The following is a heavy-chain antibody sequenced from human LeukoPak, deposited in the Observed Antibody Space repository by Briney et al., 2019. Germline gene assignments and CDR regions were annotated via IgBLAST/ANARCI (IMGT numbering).Heavy chain of an antibody. CDR1: GYTFSSYD. D-gene: IGHD1-26*01. CDR3: ASYIVGATHESHFDY. V-gene: IGHV1-18*01. CDR2: ISAYNGNT. J-gene: IGHJ4*02. Sequence: EASVKVSCKASGYTFSSYDINWVRQAPGQGLEWMGWISAYNGNTNYAQKLQGRVTMTTDTSTSTAYMELRSLRSDDTAVYYCASYIVGATHESHFDYWGQGTLVTVSS.